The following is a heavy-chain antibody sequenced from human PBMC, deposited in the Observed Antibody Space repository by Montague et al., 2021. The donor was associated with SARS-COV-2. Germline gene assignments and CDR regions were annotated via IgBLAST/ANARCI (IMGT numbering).Heavy chain of an antibody. V-gene: IGHV4-39*01. CDR2: ITHRGST. Sequence: SETLSPTCTVSGGSISSGDYYWSWIRQAPGKGLEWIGEITHRGSTTYNPSLESRVTISVDTSKKQSSLKLRSVTAADTAVYYCARWISRLRGVDEWGQGTLVTVSS. CDR1: GGSISSGDYY. CDR3: ARWISRLRGVDE. J-gene: IGHJ4*02. D-gene: IGHD3-10*01.